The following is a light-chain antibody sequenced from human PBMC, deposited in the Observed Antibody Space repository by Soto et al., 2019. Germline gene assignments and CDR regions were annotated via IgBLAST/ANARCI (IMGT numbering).Light chain of an antibody. CDR2: EVS. Sequence: QSALTQPASVSGSPGQSITISCTGSSSDVGGYNYVSWYQQHPGKAPKLIIYEVSNRPSGISNRFSGSKSGNTASLTISGLQAEDESDYYCCSYAGSQTWVFGGGTKVTVL. CDR1: SSDVGGYNY. CDR3: CSYAGSQTWV. J-gene: IGLJ3*02. V-gene: IGLV2-23*02.